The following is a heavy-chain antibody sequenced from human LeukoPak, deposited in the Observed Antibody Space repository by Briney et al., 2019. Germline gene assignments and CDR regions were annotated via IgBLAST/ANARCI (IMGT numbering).Heavy chain of an antibody. D-gene: IGHD3-22*01. Sequence: GGSLRLSCAASGFTFSSYAMSWVRQAPGKGLEWVSAISGGGGSTYYADSVKGRFTISRDNSKNTLYLQMNSLRAEDTAVYYCARARITMIVVVPLDYWGQGTLVTVSS. J-gene: IGHJ4*02. CDR3: ARARITMIVVVPLDY. V-gene: IGHV3-23*01. CDR1: GFTFSSYA. CDR2: ISGGGGST.